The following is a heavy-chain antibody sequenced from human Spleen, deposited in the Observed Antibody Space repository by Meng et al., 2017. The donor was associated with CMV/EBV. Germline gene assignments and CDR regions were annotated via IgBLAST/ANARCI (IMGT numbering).Heavy chain of an antibody. V-gene: IGHV3-21*01. CDR1: GFTFSSYG. CDR3: AREDGYTKRGAFDI. D-gene: IGHD5-24*01. Sequence: GESLKISCAASGFTFSSYGMNWVRQAPGKGLEWVSSISSSGSYIYYADSVKGRFTISRDNAKNSLYLQMNSLRAEDTAVYYCAREDGYTKRGAFDIWGQGTMVTVSS. CDR2: ISSSGSYI. J-gene: IGHJ3*02.